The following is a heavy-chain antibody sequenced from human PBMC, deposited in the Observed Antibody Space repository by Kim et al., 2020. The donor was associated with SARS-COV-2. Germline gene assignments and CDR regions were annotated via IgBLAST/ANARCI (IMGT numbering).Heavy chain of an antibody. Sequence: SETLSLTCTVSGGSITSYSWSLIRQPPGKPLEWIGYMSYSGNTNYDPSLKSRVTISVDTSKNQLSLTLSSVTAADTAMYYCARHGGQSIIRGLLGAFDIWGQGTMVTVSS. CDR2: MSYSGNT. CDR3: ARHGGQSIIRGLLGAFDI. D-gene: IGHD3-10*01. J-gene: IGHJ3*02. V-gene: IGHV4-59*08. CDR1: GGSITSYS.